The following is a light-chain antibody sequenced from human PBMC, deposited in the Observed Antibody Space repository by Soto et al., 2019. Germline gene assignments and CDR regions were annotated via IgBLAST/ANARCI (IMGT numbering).Light chain of an antibody. CDR3: RQYGSSPIT. J-gene: IGKJ5*01. Sequence: EIVLTQSPGTLSLSPGERGTLSCRASQSVSSNNLAWYQQKPGQAPRLLIYGASHRATGIPDRFSGSVSGTDFTLTISRLGPEDFAVYYCRQYGSSPITFGQGTRLEIK. V-gene: IGKV3-20*01. CDR1: QSVSSNN. CDR2: GAS.